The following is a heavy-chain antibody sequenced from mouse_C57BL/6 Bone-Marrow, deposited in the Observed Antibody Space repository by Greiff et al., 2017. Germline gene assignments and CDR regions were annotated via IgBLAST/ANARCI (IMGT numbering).Heavy chain of an antibody. CDR2: ISYSGST. Sequence: EVQLQQSGPGLAKPSQTLSLTCSVTGYSITSDYWHWIRKFPGNKLEYMGYISYSGSTYYNPSLKRRISITRDTSKNQYYLPLNSVPHEDTTTTYCATVGLTGAEGYFDVWGTGTTVTVSS. D-gene: IGHD4-1*01. CDR1: GYSITSDY. CDR3: ATVGLTGAEGYFDV. V-gene: IGHV3-8*01. J-gene: IGHJ1*03.